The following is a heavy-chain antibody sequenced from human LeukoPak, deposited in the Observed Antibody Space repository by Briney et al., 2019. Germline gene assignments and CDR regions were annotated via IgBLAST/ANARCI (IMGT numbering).Heavy chain of an antibody. Sequence: SETLSLTCAVYGGSFSGYYWSWIRQPPGKGLEWIGYISYTGSTNYNPSLKSRVTISVDTSKNQFSLKLSSVTAADTAVYYCARWNRMIDYWGQGTLVTVSS. V-gene: IGHV4-59*01. J-gene: IGHJ4*02. CDR2: ISYTGST. D-gene: IGHD1-1*01. CDR1: GGSFSGYY. CDR3: ARWNRMIDY.